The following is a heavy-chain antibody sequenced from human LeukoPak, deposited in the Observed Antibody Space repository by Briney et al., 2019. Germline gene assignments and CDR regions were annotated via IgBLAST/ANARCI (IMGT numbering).Heavy chain of an antibody. J-gene: IGHJ4*02. CDR2: ISSSSSYI. Sequence: PGGSLRLSCAASGFTFSSYSMNWVRQAPGKRLEWVSSISSSSSYIYYADSVKGRFTISRDNAKNSLYLQMNSLRAEDTAVYYCARVWDVVVVVAATPDYWGQGTLVTVSS. CDR3: ARVWDVVVVVAATPDY. D-gene: IGHD2-15*01. V-gene: IGHV3-21*01. CDR1: GFTFSSYS.